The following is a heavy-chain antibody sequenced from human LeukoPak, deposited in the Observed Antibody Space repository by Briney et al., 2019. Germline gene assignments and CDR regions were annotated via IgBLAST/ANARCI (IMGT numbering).Heavy chain of an antibody. V-gene: IGHV3-74*01. CDR1: GFTFRKYW. D-gene: IGHD2-15*01. CDR2: INPDGTSP. CDR3: ARPARYCSGGTCYEFWFDS. Sequence: GGSLRLSCAASGFTFRKYWMHWARQVPGKGLVWVSRINPDGTSPHYADSVKGRFTISRDNAKNTLYLQMNSLRADDTAVYYCARPARYCSGGTCYEFWFDSWGQGTLVTVSS. J-gene: IGHJ5*01.